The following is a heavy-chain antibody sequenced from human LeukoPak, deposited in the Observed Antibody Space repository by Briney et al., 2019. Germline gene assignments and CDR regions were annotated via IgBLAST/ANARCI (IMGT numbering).Heavy chain of an antibody. Sequence: GSSVKVSCKASGGTFSSYAISWVRQAPGQGLEWMGGIIPIFGTANYAQKFQGRVTITADESTSTAYMELSSLRSEDTAVYYCARGPRSMVRGVIMDHWGQGTLVTVSS. V-gene: IGHV1-69*01. CDR1: GGTFSSYA. CDR3: ARGPRSMVRGVIMDH. CDR2: IIPIFGTA. J-gene: IGHJ4*02. D-gene: IGHD3-10*01.